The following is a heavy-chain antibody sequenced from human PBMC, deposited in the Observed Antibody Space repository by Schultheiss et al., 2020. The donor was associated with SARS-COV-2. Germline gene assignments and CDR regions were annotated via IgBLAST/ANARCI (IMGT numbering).Heavy chain of an antibody. D-gene: IGHD6-19*01. V-gene: IGHV4-34*01. CDR3: ARIDYSSPDDNYYYGLDV. J-gene: IGHJ6*02. Sequence: GSLRLSCAVYGGSFSAYYWSWIRQPPGKGLEWIGEINHSGNTNYNPSLKSRVTISVDTSKNQFSLKLTSVTAADTAVYYCARIDYSSPDDNYYYGLDVWGQGTTVTVSS. CDR1: GGSFSAYY. CDR2: INHSGNT.